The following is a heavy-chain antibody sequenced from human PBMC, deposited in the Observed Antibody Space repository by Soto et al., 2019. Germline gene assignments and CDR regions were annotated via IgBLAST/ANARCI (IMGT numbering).Heavy chain of an antibody. Sequence: LRLSCVGSGFTFSTYSINWVRQAPGKGLEWVSSISSRSDIYYTDSVKGRFTISRDNAKNSVSLQMNSLRAEDTAVYYCAREYTAWPLAYGLDVWGQGTTVTVSS. J-gene: IGHJ6*02. CDR1: GFTFSTYS. V-gene: IGHV3-21*01. CDR3: AREYTAWPLAYGLDV. D-gene: IGHD2-2*02. CDR2: ISSRSDI.